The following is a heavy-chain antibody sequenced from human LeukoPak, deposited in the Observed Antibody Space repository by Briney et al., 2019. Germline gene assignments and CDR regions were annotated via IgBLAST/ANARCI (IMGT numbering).Heavy chain of an antibody. CDR1: GYTFTSYG. D-gene: IGHD6-19*01. CDR2: ISAYNGNT. Sequence: AASVKVSCTASGYTFTSYGISWVRQAPGQRLEWMGWISAYNGNTNYAQKLQGRVTMTTDTSTSTAYMELRSLRSDDTAVYYCARTVAGRVYFDYWGQGTLVTVSS. CDR3: ARTVAGRVYFDY. V-gene: IGHV1-18*01. J-gene: IGHJ4*02.